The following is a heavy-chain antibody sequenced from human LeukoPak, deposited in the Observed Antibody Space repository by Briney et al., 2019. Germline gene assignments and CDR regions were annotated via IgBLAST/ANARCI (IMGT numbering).Heavy chain of an antibody. CDR1: GFTFSSYG. V-gene: IGHV3-33*01. CDR2: IWYDGSNK. D-gene: IGHD5-18*01. Sequence: GRSLRLSCAASGFTFSSYGMHWDRQAPGKGLEWVAVIWYDGSNKYYADSVKGRFAISRDNSKNTLYLQMNSLRAEDTAVYYCARGPNTAMVAEYFQHWGQGTLVTVSS. J-gene: IGHJ1*01. CDR3: ARGPNTAMVAEYFQH.